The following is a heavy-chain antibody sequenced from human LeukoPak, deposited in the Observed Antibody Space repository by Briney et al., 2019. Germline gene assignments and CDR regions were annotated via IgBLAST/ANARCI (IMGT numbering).Heavy chain of an antibody. CDR2: INPSGGST. V-gene: IGHV1-46*01. CDR3: ARVRVDTVAFDY. CDR1: GYTFTSYY. Sequence: GASVKVSCKASGYTFTSYYMHWVRQAPGQGLEWMGIINPSGGSTSYAQKFQGRVTMTRDMSTSTVYMELSSLRSEDTAVYYCARVRVDTVAFDYWGQGTLVTVSS. J-gene: IGHJ4*02. D-gene: IGHD5-18*01.